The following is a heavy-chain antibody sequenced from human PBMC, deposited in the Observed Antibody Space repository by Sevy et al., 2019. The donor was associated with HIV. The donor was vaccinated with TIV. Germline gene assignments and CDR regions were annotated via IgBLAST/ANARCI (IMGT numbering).Heavy chain of an antibody. CDR2: FDRTDIT. J-gene: IGHJ4*02. Sequence: GGSLRLSCEASGFTLSSYTMNWVRQSPEKGLEWVATFDRTDITHYADIGKGRFIISKDTAKNSLFLQMNSLRDDDTAMYFCVRDERAIASHFDYWGRGTLVTVSS. CDR3: VRDERAIASHFDY. V-gene: IGHV3-48*02. D-gene: IGHD2-21*01. CDR1: GFTLSSYT.